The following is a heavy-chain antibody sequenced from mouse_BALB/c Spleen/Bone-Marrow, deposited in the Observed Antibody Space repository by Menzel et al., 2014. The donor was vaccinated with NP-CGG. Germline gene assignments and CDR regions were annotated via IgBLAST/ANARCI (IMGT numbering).Heavy chain of an antibody. D-gene: IGHD4-1*01. Sequence: VQLVESGAELAKPGASVKMSCKASGYTFTNSWMHWVKQRPGQGLEWIGYINPGTDYTEYDQKFKDKATLTAARSSSTDYMQLSGLTSEDSAVYFCANSRTGVPYWGQGTLVTVSA. CDR2: INPGTDYT. V-gene: IGHV1-7*01. CDR3: ANSRTGVPY. CDR1: GYTFTNSW. J-gene: IGHJ3*01.